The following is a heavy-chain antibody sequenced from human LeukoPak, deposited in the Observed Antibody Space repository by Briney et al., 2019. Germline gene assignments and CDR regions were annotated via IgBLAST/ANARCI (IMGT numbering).Heavy chain of an antibody. J-gene: IGHJ4*02. Sequence: GGSLRLSCAASGFTFSDYYMSWIRQAPGKGLEWVSYISSSGSTIYYADSVKGRFTISRDNAENSLYLQMNSLRAEDTAVYYCAKGSLAVAGTASLDYWGQGTLVTVSS. D-gene: IGHD6-13*01. CDR2: ISSSGSTI. CDR3: AKGSLAVAGTASLDY. V-gene: IGHV3-11*04. CDR1: GFTFSDYY.